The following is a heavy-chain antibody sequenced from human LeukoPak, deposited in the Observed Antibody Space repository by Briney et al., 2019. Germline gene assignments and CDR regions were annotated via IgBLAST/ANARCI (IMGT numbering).Heavy chain of an antibody. CDR3: ARAVITFGGAVAKGFDC. D-gene: IGHD3-16*01. V-gene: IGHV4-59*01. J-gene: IGHJ4*02. CDR1: SGSISSYY. CDR2: VYFTGST. Sequence: PSETLSLTCTVSSGSISSYYWSWTRQPPGKRLEWIGYVYFTGSTNYNPSLESRVTISVDTSKNQFSLNLSSVTAADTAIYYCARAVITFGGAVAKGFDCWGQGTLVTVSS.